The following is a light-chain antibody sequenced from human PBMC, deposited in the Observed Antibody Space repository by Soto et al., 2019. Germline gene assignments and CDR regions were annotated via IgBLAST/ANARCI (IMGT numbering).Light chain of an antibody. Sequence: ETVLTQSPGTLSLSPGERATLSCRASQSVSSSYLAWYQQKPGQAPGLLIYGASSRATGIPDRFSGSGSGTDFTLTISRLEPEDFAVYYCQQDGSSPITFGQGTRLEIK. CDR2: GAS. CDR3: QQDGSSPIT. CDR1: QSVSSSY. J-gene: IGKJ5*01. V-gene: IGKV3-20*01.